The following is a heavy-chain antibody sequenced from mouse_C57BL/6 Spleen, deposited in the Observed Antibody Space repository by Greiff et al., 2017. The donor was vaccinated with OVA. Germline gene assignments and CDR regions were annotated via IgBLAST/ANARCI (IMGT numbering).Heavy chain of an antibody. D-gene: IGHD2-3*01. CDR2: INPSSGYT. CDR1: GYTFTSYW. CDR3: ARYYDGYLYYFDY. Sequence: QVQLQQSGAELAKPGASVKLSCKASGYTFTSYWMHWVKQRPGQGLEWIGYINPSSGYTKYNQKFKDKATLTADKSSSTAYMQLSSLTDEDSAVYYCARYYDGYLYYFDYWGQGTTLTVSS. V-gene: IGHV1-7*01. J-gene: IGHJ2*01.